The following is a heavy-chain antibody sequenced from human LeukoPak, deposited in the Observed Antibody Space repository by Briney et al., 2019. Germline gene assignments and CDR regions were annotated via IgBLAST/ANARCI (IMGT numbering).Heavy chain of an antibody. J-gene: IGHJ4*02. CDR2: IKEDGSKK. D-gene: IGHD1-14*01. Sequence: PGGSLRLSCAASGFTFSNYWMSWVRQAPGKGLEWVANIKEDGSKKYYVDSVKGRFTISRDNAKNTLYLQMNSLRAEDTAVYYCARYADGIFYWGQGTLVTVSS. CDR3: ARYADGIFY. V-gene: IGHV3-7*01. CDR1: GFTFSNYW.